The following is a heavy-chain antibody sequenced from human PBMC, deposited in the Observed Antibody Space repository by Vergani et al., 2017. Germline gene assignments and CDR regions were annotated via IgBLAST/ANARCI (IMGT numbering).Heavy chain of an antibody. CDR1: GFIFSSYA. CDR2: ISASDGNT. D-gene: IGHD6-19*01. Sequence: EVQLLESGGALVQPGKSLRLSCAASGFIFSSYAMTWVRQAPGKGLEWVSSISASDGNTYYADSVKGRVTISRDKSKNTLYLQMNSLRAEDTAVYYCARVGRSAVSGTFGAFDIWGRGTMVTVSS. CDR3: ARVGRSAVSGTFGAFDI. J-gene: IGHJ3*02. V-gene: IGHV3-23*01.